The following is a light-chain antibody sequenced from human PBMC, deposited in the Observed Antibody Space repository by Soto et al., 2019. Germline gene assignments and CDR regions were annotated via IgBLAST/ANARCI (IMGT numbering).Light chain of an antibody. CDR2: AVT. CDR3: NSFTSSNTWV. Sequence: QSALTQPASMSGSPGQSITISCTGTSSDVGGYDYVSWYQQHPGKSPKLVIYAVTNRPSGVSNRVSGSKSGNTASLIISGLQAEDEDDYYCNSFTSSNTWVFGGGTKLTVL. J-gene: IGLJ3*02. V-gene: IGLV2-14*01. CDR1: SSDVGGYDY.